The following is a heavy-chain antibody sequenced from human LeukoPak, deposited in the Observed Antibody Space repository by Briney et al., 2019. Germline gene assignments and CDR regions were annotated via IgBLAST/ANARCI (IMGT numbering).Heavy chain of an antibody. D-gene: IGHD3-22*01. Sequence: GGSLRLSCAASGFPFSSYGMYWVRQTPDKGLQWVAYLRKDATYSNYADSVRGRFTISRDNSKNTLDLQMSSLRVEDTAVYYCARAPSEIGGYYPEYFRHWGQGTLVTVSS. CDR3: ARAPSEIGGYYPEYFRH. CDR2: LRKDATYS. CDR1: GFPFSSYG. V-gene: IGHV3-30*02. J-gene: IGHJ1*01.